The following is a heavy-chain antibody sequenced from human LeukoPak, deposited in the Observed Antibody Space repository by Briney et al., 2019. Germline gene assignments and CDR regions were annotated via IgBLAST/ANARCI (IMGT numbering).Heavy chain of an antibody. J-gene: IGHJ5*02. Sequence: GASVKVSCKASGYTFTSHDINWVRQATGQGLEWMGWMNPNSGNTGYAQKFQGRVTMTRNTSISTAYMELSSLRSEDTAVYYCGRGPPNQTSYGRIPQNLFDPWGQGTLVTVSP. CDR3: GRGPPNQTSYGRIPQNLFDP. D-gene: IGHD5-18*01. V-gene: IGHV1-8*01. CDR2: MNPNSGNT. CDR1: GYTFTSHD.